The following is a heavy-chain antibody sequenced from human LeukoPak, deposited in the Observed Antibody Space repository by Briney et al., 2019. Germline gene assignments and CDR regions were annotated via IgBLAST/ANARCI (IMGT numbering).Heavy chain of an antibody. Sequence: GGSLRLSCSASGFTFSSYVTTWVRQAPGQGLEWVSAISGSGDDTYYADSVKGRFTISRDNSKNTLYLQMNSLRAEDTAVYYCAKKEAMIRGVPYYYDFWGQGTLVTVSS. CDR2: ISGSGDDT. CDR1: GFTFSSYV. J-gene: IGHJ4*02. V-gene: IGHV3-23*01. D-gene: IGHD3-10*01. CDR3: AKKEAMIRGVPYYYDF.